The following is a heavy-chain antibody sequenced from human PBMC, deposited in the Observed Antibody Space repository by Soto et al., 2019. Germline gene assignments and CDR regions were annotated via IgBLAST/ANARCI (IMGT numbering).Heavy chain of an antibody. Sequence: QVQLVQSGAEVKKPGSSVKVSCKASGGTLSRSAISWVRQAPGQGVEWMGGIIPIFGPAIYVQKFRGRVSIIADESTRTAYMEMSSLRSEDTAVYYCGTGSSWTKVESWGQGTLVTVSS. CDR2: IIPIFGPA. D-gene: IGHD6-13*01. CDR3: GTGSSWTKVES. J-gene: IGHJ4*02. CDR1: GGTLSRSA. V-gene: IGHV1-69*01.